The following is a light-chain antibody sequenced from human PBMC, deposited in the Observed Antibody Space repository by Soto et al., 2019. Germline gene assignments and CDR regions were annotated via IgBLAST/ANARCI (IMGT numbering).Light chain of an antibody. CDR1: QSISSW. Sequence: DIQMTQSPSTLSASVGDRVTITCRASQSISSWLAWYQQKPGKAPKLLIYDASSLESGVPSRFSGSGSGTEFTLTISGLQPDDFATYYCQQYNSFSWTFGQGTMV. CDR3: QQYNSFSWT. V-gene: IGKV1-5*01. CDR2: DAS. J-gene: IGKJ1*01.